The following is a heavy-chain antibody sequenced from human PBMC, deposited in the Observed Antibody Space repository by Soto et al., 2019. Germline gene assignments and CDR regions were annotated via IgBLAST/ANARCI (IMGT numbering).Heavy chain of an antibody. D-gene: IGHD2-2*01. CDR1: GYTFTSYA. CDR3: ARDRVNIVVVPAATENWFDP. V-gene: IGHV1-3*01. J-gene: IGHJ5*02. CDR2: INAGNGNT. Sequence: ASVKVSCKASGYTFTSYAMHWVRQAPGQRLEWMGWINAGNGNTKYSQKFQGRVTITRDTSASTAYMELSSLRSEDTAVYYCARDRVNIVVVPAATENWFDPWGQGTLVTVSS.